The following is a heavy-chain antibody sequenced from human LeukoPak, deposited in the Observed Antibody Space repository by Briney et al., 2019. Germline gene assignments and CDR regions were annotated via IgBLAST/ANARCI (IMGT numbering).Heavy chain of an antibody. CDR3: ATKANGVYYFDV. J-gene: IGHJ6*04. CDR1: GYSISSDNW. CDR2: IHYSGSS. Sequence: SDTLSLTCAVSGYSISSDNWWGWIRQPPGKGLGWIGYIHYSGSSYYSPSLKSRVTMSVDTSKRQFSLKLSSVTAVDTAIYYCATKANGVYYFDVWGKGTTVTVSS. D-gene: IGHD3-10*01. V-gene: IGHV4-28*01.